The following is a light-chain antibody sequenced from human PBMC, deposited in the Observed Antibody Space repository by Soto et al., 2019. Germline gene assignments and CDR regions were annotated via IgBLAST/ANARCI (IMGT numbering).Light chain of an antibody. CDR3: QQYNNWWT. Sequence: DIVMTQSPAPLSVSPGERATLSCRASQSVSSNLAWYQQKPGQAPRILIYGASTRATGIPARFSGSGSGTEFTLTISSLQSEDFAVYYCQQYNNWWTFGQGTKVDIK. J-gene: IGKJ1*01. CDR1: QSVSSN. V-gene: IGKV3-15*01. CDR2: GAS.